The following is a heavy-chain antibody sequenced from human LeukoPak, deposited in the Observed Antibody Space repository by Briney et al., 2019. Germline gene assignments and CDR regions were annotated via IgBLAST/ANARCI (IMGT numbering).Heavy chain of an antibody. CDR2: TFYRSKWYN. CDR1: GDSVSSNSGV. Sequence: SQTLSLTCAISGDSVSSNSGVWTWIRQSPSRGFEWLGRTFYRSKWYNHYAVSVKSRITINPDTSKNQFSLQLNSVTPEDTAVYYCAREAAAGWVDYWGQGTLVSVSS. V-gene: IGHV6-1*01. CDR3: AREAAAGWVDY. D-gene: IGHD6-13*01. J-gene: IGHJ4*02.